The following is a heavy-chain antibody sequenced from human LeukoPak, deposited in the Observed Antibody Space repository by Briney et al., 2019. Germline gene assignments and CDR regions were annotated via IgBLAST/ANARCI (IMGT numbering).Heavy chain of an antibody. CDR1: GFTVSSNY. J-gene: IGHJ6*03. D-gene: IGHD6-6*01. CDR2: IKEDGSEK. V-gene: IGHV3-7*04. CDR3: ARGKAALMDV. Sequence: GGSLRLSCAASGFTVSSNYMGWVRQAPGKGLEWVANIKEDGSEKYYVDSVRGRFTISRDNAKNSLYLQMNSLGGDDTALYYCARGKAALMDVWGKGTTVTVSS.